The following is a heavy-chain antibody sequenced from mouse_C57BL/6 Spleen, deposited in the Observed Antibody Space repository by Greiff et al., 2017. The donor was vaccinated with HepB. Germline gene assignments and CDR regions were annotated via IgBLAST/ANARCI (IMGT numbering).Heavy chain of an antibody. J-gene: IGHJ1*03. Sequence: EVKLQESGGGLVQPGGSMKLSCAASGFTFSDAWMDWVRQSPEKGLEWVAEIRNKANNHATYYAESVKGRFTISRDDSKSSVYLQMNSLRAEDTGIYYCTRVYDGYYWYFDVWGTGTTVTVSS. D-gene: IGHD2-3*01. V-gene: IGHV6-6*01. CDR3: TRVYDGYYWYFDV. CDR2: IRNKANNHAT. CDR1: GFTFSDAW.